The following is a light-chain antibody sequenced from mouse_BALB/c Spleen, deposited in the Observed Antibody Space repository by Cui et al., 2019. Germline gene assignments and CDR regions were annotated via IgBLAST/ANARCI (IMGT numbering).Light chain of an antibody. J-gene: IGKJ1*01. CDR3: HQWSSYPWT. V-gene: IGKV4-80*01. Sequence: QLVLTQSPAIMSASLGEEITLTCSASSSVSYMHWYQQKSGTSPKLLMYSTSNLASGVPSRFSGSGSGTFYSLTISSVEAEDAADYYCHQWSSYPWTFGGGTKLEIK. CDR2: STS. CDR1: SSVSY.